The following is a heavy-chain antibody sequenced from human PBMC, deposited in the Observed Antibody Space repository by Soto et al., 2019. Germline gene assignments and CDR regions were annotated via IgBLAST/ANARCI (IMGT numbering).Heavy chain of an antibody. V-gene: IGHV1-18*01. CDR3: AKDGGHGARMHICGMDV. CDR1: GYPITNYG. J-gene: IGHJ6*02. D-gene: IGHD2-21*01. Sequence: QGPLVQSGVEVKKPGASVRVSYKASGYPITNYGINWVRLAPGQDLEWMGRISGRSGGTNYRPKFRDRITMATDTSSKTAYMELRRLRVFDTAVYYCAKDGGHGARMHICGMDVWGQGTKVTVSS. CDR2: ISGRSGGT.